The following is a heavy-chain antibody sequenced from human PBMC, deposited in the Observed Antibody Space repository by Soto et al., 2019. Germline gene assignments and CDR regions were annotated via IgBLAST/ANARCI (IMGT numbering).Heavy chain of an antibody. CDR2: MSYSGNT. D-gene: IGHD1-26*01. Sequence: PSETLSLTCAVYGGSFSGYYWSWIRQPPGKGLEWIGVMSYSGNTDYNPSLKSRVTISVDTSKNHFSLTLTSVTAADTAVYYCARDGVGRFDYWGQGTLVTVSS. J-gene: IGHJ4*02. V-gene: IGHV4-59*01. CDR3: ARDGVGRFDY. CDR1: GGSFSGYY.